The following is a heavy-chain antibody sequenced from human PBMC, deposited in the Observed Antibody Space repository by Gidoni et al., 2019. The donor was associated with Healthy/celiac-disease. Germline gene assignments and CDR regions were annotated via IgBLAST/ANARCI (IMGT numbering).Heavy chain of an antibody. CDR3: AREMYSSGWGGGFDY. V-gene: IGHV3-48*03. J-gene: IGHJ4*02. CDR1: GFAFSGYE. CDR2: ISSSGSTI. Sequence: EVQLVGCGGGWVQPGGSLRLACAASGFAFSGYEMNWVRQAPGKGLEWVSDISSSGSTIYYADSVKGRFTISRDNAKNSLYLQMNSLRAEDTAVYYCAREMYSSGWGGGFDYWGQGTLVTVSS. D-gene: IGHD6-19*01.